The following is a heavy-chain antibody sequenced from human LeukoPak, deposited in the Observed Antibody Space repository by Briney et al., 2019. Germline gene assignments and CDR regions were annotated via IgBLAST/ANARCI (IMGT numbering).Heavy chain of an antibody. CDR3: ARERRDGYKVYFDY. D-gene: IGHD5-24*01. V-gene: IGHV4-61*10. J-gene: IGHJ4*02. CDR1: GGSITSGDYY. Sequence: PSETLSLTCTVSGGSITSGDYYWSWLRQPAGKGLEWIGRIYLGGSSSYNPSLKSRVTISVDTSKNQFSLRLSSVTAADTAVYYCARERRDGYKVYFDYWGQGTLVTVSS. CDR2: IYLGGSS.